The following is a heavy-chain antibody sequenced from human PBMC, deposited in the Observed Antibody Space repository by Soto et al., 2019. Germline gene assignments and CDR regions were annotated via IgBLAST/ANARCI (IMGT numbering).Heavy chain of an antibody. J-gene: IGHJ4*02. Sequence: QVQLVQSGAEVKKPGSSLKVSCKVSGGSFSSYGFNWVRQAPGQGLEWMGGIIPMFGITNHTQKFQDRMTISADAPTRTAYMQLSSLGSDYAAIYYCASDRGYGLVNWGQGTLITVSS. CDR1: GGSFSSYG. CDR2: IIPMFGIT. CDR3: ASDRGYGLVN. V-gene: IGHV1-69*12. D-gene: IGHD2-15*01.